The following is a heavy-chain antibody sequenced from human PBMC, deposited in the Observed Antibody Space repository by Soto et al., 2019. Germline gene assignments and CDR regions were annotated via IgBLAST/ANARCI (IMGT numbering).Heavy chain of an antibody. CDR1: GFSLSTSGVG. D-gene: IGHD3-3*01. CDR3: AHRRYDFWSGYFDY. Sequence: SGPTLVNPTQTLTLTCTFSGFSLSTSGVGVGWIRQPPGKALEWLALIYWDDDKRYSPSLKSRLTITKDNSKNQVVLTTTNMDPVDTATYYCAHRRYDFWSGYFDYWGQGTLVTVSS. CDR2: IYWDDDK. V-gene: IGHV2-5*02. J-gene: IGHJ4*02.